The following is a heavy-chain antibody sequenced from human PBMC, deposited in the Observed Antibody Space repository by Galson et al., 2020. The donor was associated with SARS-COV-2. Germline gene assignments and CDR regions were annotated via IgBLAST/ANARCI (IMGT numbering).Heavy chain of an antibody. CDR3: ARTSGELDI. J-gene: IGHJ3*02. Sequence: SETLSLTCTVSGGSISTDGHFWTWIRQPPGKGLEWIGYIYHSGITYYNPSLKSRLNIAVDTSQNQFSLRLRSVTAADTAVYFCARTSGELDIWGQGTMVTVSS. V-gene: IGHV4-31*03. CDR1: GGSISTDGHF. D-gene: IGHD3-10*01. CDR2: IYHSGIT.